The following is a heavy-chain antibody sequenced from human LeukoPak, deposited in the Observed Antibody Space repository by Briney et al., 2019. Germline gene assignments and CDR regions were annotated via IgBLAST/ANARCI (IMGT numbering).Heavy chain of an antibody. CDR2: ISSSSSYI. CDR1: GFTVSSNY. D-gene: IGHD3-9*01. V-gene: IGHV3-21*01. J-gene: IGHJ4*02. Sequence: GGSLRLSCAASGFTVSSNYMSWVRQAPGKGLEWVSSISSSSSYIYYADSVKGRFTISRDNAKNSLYLQMNSLRAEDTAVYYCARGPRHYDILTGAGYYFDYWGQGTLVTVSS. CDR3: ARGPRHYDILTGAGYYFDY.